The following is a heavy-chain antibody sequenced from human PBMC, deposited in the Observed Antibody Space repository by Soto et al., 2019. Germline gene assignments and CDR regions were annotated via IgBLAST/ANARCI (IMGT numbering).Heavy chain of an antibody. Sequence: VSGYSFPNYWIAWVRQMPGKGLEWMGIIYPGDSDARYSPSFRGQVTISADKSINTAYLQWSSLKASDTAMYFCARHGKYDSSGYSLDYFDYWGQGAQVTVSS. CDR2: IYPGDSDA. D-gene: IGHD3-22*01. CDR1: GYSFPNYW. J-gene: IGHJ4*02. V-gene: IGHV5-51*01. CDR3: ARHGKYDSSGYSLDYFDY.